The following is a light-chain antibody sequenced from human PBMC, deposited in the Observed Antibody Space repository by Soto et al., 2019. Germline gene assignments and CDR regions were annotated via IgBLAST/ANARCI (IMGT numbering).Light chain of an antibody. CDR1: QSVRDW. J-gene: IGKJ4*01. CDR3: QQYYSYSPLT. Sequence: DIQMTQSPSTLSASVGDRVTVTCRASQSVRDWVAWYQQQAGRAPRLLIYKASSLQSGVPSRFSGSGFGTEFTLTISSLQPDDFASYYCQQYYSYSPLTFDGGTKVEIK. CDR2: KAS. V-gene: IGKV1-5*03.